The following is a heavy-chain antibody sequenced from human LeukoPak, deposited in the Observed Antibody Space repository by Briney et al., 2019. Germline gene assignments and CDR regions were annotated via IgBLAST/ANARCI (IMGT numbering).Heavy chain of an antibody. D-gene: IGHD3-22*01. CDR1: GGSNSSYY. V-gene: IGHV4-59*01. CDR3: ARGPEYYYDSSGYYYVPFFDY. CDR2: IYYSGST. J-gene: IGHJ4*02. Sequence: PSETLSLTCTVSGGSNSSYYWSWIRQPPGKGLEWIGYIYYSGSTNYNPSLKSRVTISVDTSKNQFSLKLSSVTAADTAVYYCARGPEYYYDSSGYYYVPFFDYWGQGTLVTVSS.